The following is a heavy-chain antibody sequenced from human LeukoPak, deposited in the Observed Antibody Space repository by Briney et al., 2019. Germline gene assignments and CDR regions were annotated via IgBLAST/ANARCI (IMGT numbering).Heavy chain of an antibody. V-gene: IGHV4-31*03. Sequence: SETLSLTCTVSGGSISSGGYYWSWIRQHPGKGLEWIGYIYYSGSTYYSPSLKSRVTISVDTSKNQFSLKLSSVTAADTAVYYCAREGGYSGYLDYWGQGTLVTVSS. CDR2: IYYSGST. CDR3: AREGGYSGYLDY. D-gene: IGHD5-12*01. J-gene: IGHJ4*02. CDR1: GGSISSGGYY.